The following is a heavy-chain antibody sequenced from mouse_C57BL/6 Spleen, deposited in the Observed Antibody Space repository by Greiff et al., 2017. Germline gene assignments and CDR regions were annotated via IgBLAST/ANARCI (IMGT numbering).Heavy chain of an antibody. CDR2: ISYYGSN. CDR3: ARDGITAAMDY. J-gene: IGHJ4*01. CDR1: GYSITSGYY. Sequence: EVKVEESGPGLVKPSQSLSLTCSVTGYSITSGYYWNWIRQFPGNKLEWMGYISYYGSNNYNPSLKNRISITRDTSKNQFFLKLNSVTTEDTATYDCARDGITAAMDYWGQGTSVTVAS. D-gene: IGHD2-4*01. V-gene: IGHV3-6*01.